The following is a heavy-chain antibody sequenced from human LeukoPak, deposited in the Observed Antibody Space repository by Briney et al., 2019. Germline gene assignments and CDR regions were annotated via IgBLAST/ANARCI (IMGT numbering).Heavy chain of an antibody. J-gene: IGHJ4*02. CDR1: GFTFSSSS. D-gene: IGHD5-12*01. Sequence: HPGGSLRLSCAASGFTFSSSSISWVRQAPGKGLEWVSAITDAVGSTHYADSVKGRFTISSDNSKNTVYLQMNSLRPEDMAVYYCAKEIFSGLLYIDYWGQGTLVTVSS. CDR2: ITDAVGST. CDR3: AKEIFSGLLYIDY. V-gene: IGHV3-23*01.